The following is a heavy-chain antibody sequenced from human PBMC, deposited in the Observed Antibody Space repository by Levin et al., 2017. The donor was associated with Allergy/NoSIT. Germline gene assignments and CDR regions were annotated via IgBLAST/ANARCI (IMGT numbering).Heavy chain of an antibody. CDR2: IIPIFGTA. V-gene: IGHV1-69*13. J-gene: IGHJ3*02. CDR1: GGTFSSYA. D-gene: IGHD6-19*01. Sequence: SVKVSCKASGGTFSSYAISWVRQAPGQGLEWMGGIIPIFGTANYAQKFQGRVTITADESTSTAYMELSSLRSEDTAVYYCARDVAVSIAVAGTDAFDIWGQGTMVTVSS. CDR3: ARDVAVSIAVAGTDAFDI.